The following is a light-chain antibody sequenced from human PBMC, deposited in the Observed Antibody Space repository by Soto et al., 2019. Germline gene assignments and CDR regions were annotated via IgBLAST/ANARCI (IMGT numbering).Light chain of an antibody. CDR3: QQYNDWPRT. Sequence: EIVMTQSPATLSVSPGQRATLSCRASQNIGSNLAWYHQKPGQAPRVLIYRASTRAADIPARFSGSGSGTAFTLTISSLQSEDFAVYYCQQYNDWPRTFGQGTKVEIK. CDR2: RAS. J-gene: IGKJ1*01. CDR1: QNIGSN. V-gene: IGKV3-15*01.